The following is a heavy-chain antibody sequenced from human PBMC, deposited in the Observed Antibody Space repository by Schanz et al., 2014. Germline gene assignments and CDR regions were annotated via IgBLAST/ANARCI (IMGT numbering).Heavy chain of an antibody. CDR2: ISGSSRTI. D-gene: IGHD1-26*01. V-gene: IGHV3-48*01. J-gene: IGHJ4*02. Sequence: VQLVESGGGLVQPGRSLRLSCAASEFTFSTDAMSWIRQAPGKGLEWVSYISGSSRTIYYADSMKGRFTVSRDNAENALYLQMNSLRAEDTGLYFCARGGSGSHYRLDYWGQGTLVTVSS. CDR1: EFTFSTDA. CDR3: ARGGSGSHYRLDY.